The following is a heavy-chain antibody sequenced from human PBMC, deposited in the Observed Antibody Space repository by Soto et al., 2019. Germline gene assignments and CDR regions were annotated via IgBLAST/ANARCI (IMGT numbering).Heavy chain of an antibody. CDR3: AKTKVAVDFWSGAKSEYSGYVSHDAFDI. CDR2: ISGSGGST. CDR1: GFTFSSYA. D-gene: IGHD5-12*01. V-gene: IGHV3-23*01. Sequence: GGSLRLSCAASGFTFSSYAMSWVRQAPGKGLEWVSAISGSGGSTYYADSVKGRFTISRDNSKNTLYLQMNSLRAEDTAVYYCAKTKVAVDFWSGAKSEYSGYVSHDAFDIWGQGTMVTVSS. J-gene: IGHJ3*02.